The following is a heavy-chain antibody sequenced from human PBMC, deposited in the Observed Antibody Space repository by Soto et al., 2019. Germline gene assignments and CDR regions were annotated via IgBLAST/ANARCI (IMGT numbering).Heavy chain of an antibody. D-gene: IGHD6-6*01. Sequence: QVQLQQSGPGLVKPSQTLSLTCAICGDSVSSNSAAWNWIRQSPSRGLEWLGRTYYRSKWHNNYAVSVKSRITINPDTSKNPFSLQLNSVTPEDTAVYYCARANEYTSSSGMDVWGQGTTVTVSS. J-gene: IGHJ6*02. CDR1: GDSVSSNSAA. CDR2: TYYRSKWHN. V-gene: IGHV6-1*01. CDR3: ARANEYTSSSGMDV.